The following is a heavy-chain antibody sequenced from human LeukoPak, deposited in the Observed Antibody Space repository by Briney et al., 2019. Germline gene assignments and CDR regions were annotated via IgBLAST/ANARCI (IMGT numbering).Heavy chain of an antibody. Sequence: SVKVSCKASGGTFSSYAISWVRQAPGQGLEWMEGIIPIFGTANYAQKFQGRVTMTTDTSTSTAYMELRSLRSDDTAVYYCARDSRTTGTVPFWYWGQGTLVTVSS. CDR1: GGTFSSYA. V-gene: IGHV1-69*05. J-gene: IGHJ4*02. CDR2: IIPIFGTA. CDR3: ARDSRTTGTVPFWY. D-gene: IGHD1-1*01.